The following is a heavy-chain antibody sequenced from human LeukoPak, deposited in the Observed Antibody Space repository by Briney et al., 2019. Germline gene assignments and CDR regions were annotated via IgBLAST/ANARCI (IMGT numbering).Heavy chain of an antibody. Sequence: ASVKVSCKASGYTFTSYAMHWVHQAPGQRLEWMGWINAGNGNTKYSQKFQGRVTITRDTSASTAYMELSSLRSEDTAVYYCARVVDVNSYGLFDYWGQGTLVTVSS. V-gene: IGHV1-3*01. J-gene: IGHJ4*02. CDR1: GYTFTSYA. CDR3: ARVVDVNSYGLFDY. D-gene: IGHD5-18*01. CDR2: INAGNGNT.